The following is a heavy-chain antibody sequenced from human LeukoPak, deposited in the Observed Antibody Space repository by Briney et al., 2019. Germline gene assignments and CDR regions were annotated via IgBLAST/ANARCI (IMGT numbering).Heavy chain of an antibody. J-gene: IGHJ4*03. CDR3: ARGPTISETGYFDY. Sequence: PSETLSLTCAVYGGSFSRYYWSWIRQSPGKGLEWIAEINHRGDTNYNPSVKSRVTISVDASKNQFSLKVTSLTAADTAVYFCARGPTISETGYFDYWGQGTLVTVSS. CDR1: GGSFSRYY. CDR2: INHRGDT. V-gene: IGHV4-34*01. D-gene: IGHD1-1*01.